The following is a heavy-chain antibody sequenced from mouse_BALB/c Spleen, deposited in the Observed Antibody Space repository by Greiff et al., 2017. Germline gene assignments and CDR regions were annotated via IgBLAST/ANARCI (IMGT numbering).Heavy chain of an antibody. CDR1: GYTFTSYW. CDR2: IYPGDGDT. V-gene: IGHV1-87*01. CDR3: ARGPFDY. Sequence: VQLVESGAELARPGASVKLSCKASGYTFTSYWMQWVKQRPGQGLEWIGAIYPGDGDTRYTQKFKGKATLTADKSSSTAYMQLSSLASEDSAVYYCARGPFDYWGQGTTLTVSS. J-gene: IGHJ2*01.